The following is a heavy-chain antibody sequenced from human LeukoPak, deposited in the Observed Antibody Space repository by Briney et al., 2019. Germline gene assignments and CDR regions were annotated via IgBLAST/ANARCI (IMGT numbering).Heavy chain of an antibody. J-gene: IGHJ6*03. D-gene: IGHD3-3*01. CDR1: GFTFSSYS. CDR2: ISSSSSYI. Sequence: GGSLRLSCAASGFTFSSYSMNWVRQAPGKGLEWVSSISSSSSYIYYADSVKGRFTISRDNAKNSLYLQMNSLRAEDTAVYYCARDLMDYDFWSGYYPNYYYYYMDVWGKGTTVTVSS. V-gene: IGHV3-21*01. CDR3: ARDLMDYDFWSGYYPNYYYYYMDV.